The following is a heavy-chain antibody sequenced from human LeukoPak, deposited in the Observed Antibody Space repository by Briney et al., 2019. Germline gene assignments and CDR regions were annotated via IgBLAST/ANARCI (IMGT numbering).Heavy chain of an antibody. D-gene: IGHD1-14*01. Sequence: GGSLRLSCAASGLTFRNFWMSWVRPAPGKGLEWVANIKQDGSDKFYVDSVNGRFTISRDNAKNSLYLQMNTLRAEDTAIYYCATFSGAHHKTFDSWGQGTLVTVSS. CDR2: IKQDGSDK. CDR1: GLTFRNFW. CDR3: ATFSGAHHKTFDS. J-gene: IGHJ4*02. V-gene: IGHV3-7*01.